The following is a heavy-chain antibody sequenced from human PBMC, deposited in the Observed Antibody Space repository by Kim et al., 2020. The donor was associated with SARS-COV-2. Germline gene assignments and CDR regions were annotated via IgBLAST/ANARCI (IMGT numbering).Heavy chain of an antibody. CDR3: AKDVSTSGTFYEGAFGH. Sequence: GGSLRLSCAASGFTFSSYDMSWVRQAPGKGLEWVSVIYSGAGGTYYADSVKGRFTISRDISKNTLFLQMNSLRAEDTAVYYCAKDVSTSGTFYEGAFGHWGQGTLVTVSS. CDR1: GFTFSSYD. J-gene: IGHJ4*02. V-gene: IGHV3-23*03. CDR2: IYSGAGGT. D-gene: IGHD1-26*01.